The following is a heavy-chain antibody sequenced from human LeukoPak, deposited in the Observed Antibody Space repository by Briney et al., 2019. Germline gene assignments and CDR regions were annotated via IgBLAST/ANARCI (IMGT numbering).Heavy chain of an antibody. D-gene: IGHD4-17*01. J-gene: IGHJ4*02. Sequence: GASVKVSCKASGYTFTSYGISWVRQAPGQGLEWIGWISAYNGNTNYAQKLQGRVTMTTDTSTSTAYMELRSLRSDDTAVYYCARTYGDYVEYYFDYWGQGTLVTVSS. CDR1: GYTFTSYG. CDR2: ISAYNGNT. V-gene: IGHV1-18*01. CDR3: ARTYGDYVEYYFDY.